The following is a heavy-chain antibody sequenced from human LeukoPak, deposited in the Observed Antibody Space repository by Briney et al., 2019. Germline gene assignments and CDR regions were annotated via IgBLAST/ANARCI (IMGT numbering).Heavy chain of an antibody. J-gene: IGHJ4*02. CDR1: GFTFSTYG. CDR2: IRSDGSNK. Sequence: GGSLRLSCAASGFTFSTYGMHWVRQAPGKGLEWVTHIRSDGSNKYYADSVKGRFTISRDNAKNSLYLQMNSLRAEDTAVYYCASDPVGYCSGGSCYDIDYWGQGTLVTVSS. CDR3: ASDPVGYCSGGSCYDIDY. V-gene: IGHV3-33*01. D-gene: IGHD2-15*01.